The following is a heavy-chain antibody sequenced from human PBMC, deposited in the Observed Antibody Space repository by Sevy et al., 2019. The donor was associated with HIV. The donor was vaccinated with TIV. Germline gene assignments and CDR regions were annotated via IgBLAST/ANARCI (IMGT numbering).Heavy chain of an antibody. CDR1: GFTFSSYW. CDR2: MRQDGSEK. J-gene: IGHJ4*02. D-gene: IGHD3-10*01. CDR3: ARGIYGSGSRLGLGY. V-gene: IGHV3-7*01. Sequence: GGSLRLSCAASGFTFSSYWMTWVRQAPGKGLEWVANMRQDGSEKYYVDSVKGRFTISRDNAKNSLYLQMNSLRAEDTAVYYRARGIYGSGSRLGLGYWGQGTLVTVSS.